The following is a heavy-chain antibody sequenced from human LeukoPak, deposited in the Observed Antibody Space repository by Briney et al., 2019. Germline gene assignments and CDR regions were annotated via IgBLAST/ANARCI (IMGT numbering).Heavy chain of an antibody. D-gene: IGHD6-13*01. CDR1: GGTFSSYA. CDR2: IIPILGIA. J-gene: IGHJ3*02. V-gene: IGHV1-69*04. Sequence: SVKVSCKASGGTFSSYAISWVRQAPGQGLEWMGRIIPILGIANYAQKFQGRVTITADKSTSTAYMELSSLRSEDTAVYYCARFIAAYAFDIWGQGTMVTVSS. CDR3: ARFIAAYAFDI.